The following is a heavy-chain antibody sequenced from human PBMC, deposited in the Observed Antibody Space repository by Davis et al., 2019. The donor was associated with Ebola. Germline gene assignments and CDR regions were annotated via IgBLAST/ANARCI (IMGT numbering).Heavy chain of an antibody. CDR1: GFTFSSYW. CDR3: ARARGSSSEVY. V-gene: IGHV3-74*01. Sequence: GESLMISCAASGFTFSSYWMHWVRQAPGKGLVWVSRINSDGSSTSYADSVKGRFTISRDNAKNTLYLQMNSLRAEDTAVYYCARARGSSSEVYWGQGTLVTVSS. D-gene: IGHD6-6*01. CDR2: INSDGSST. J-gene: IGHJ4*02.